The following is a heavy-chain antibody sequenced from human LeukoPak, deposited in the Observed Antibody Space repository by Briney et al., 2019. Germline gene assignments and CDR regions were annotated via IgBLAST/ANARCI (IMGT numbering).Heavy chain of an antibody. CDR3: ARGTEGGIDYYYMDV. D-gene: IGHD1-1*01. CDR2: ISGSNGYT. J-gene: IGHJ6*03. Sequence: ASVKVSCKTSGYTFTSYGINWVRQAPGQGLEWMAWISGSNGYTKYAQKIQGRVTLTTDEPTRTAYMELRSLRSDDTAVYYCARGTEGGIDYYYMDVWGKGTTVTVSS. V-gene: IGHV1-18*01. CDR1: GYTFTSYG.